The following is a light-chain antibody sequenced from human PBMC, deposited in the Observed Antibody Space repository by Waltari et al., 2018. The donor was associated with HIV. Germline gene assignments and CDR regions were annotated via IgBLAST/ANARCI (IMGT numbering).Light chain of an antibody. CDR3: QQYDSGPRGIT. V-gene: IGKV3-15*01. CDR2: EAA. J-gene: IGKJ2*01. Sequence: EIVMTQSPPTLSVSPGQRVTLSCRASQSISAKVAWYQQRPGQAPRLLIYEAAPMPTGIPARFSGSGSGTEFTLTSSSLQSEDFATYFCQQYDSGPRGITFGQGTMLEIK. CDR1: QSISAK.